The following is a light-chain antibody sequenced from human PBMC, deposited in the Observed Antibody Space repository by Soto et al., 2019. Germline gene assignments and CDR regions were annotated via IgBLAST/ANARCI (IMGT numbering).Light chain of an antibody. CDR3: QQYYNMVPS. Sequence: DIVMTQSPDSLAVSLGERATINCRSSQSVFYGSNNKNYLAWYQQKSGQPPKLLIYWASTRESGVPDRFSGSGSGTDFTLTISSLQAEDVAVYFCQQYYNMVPSFGQGTKVEIE. J-gene: IGKJ1*01. CDR2: WAS. CDR1: QSVFYGSNNKNY. V-gene: IGKV4-1*01.